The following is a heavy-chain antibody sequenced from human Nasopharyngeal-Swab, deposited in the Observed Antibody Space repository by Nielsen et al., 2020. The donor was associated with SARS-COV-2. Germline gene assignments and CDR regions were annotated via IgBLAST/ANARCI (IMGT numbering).Heavy chain of an antibody. Sequence: VRQAPGKGLEWVANIKQDESEKYYVDSVKGRFTVSRDNAKKSLYLQMNSLRAEDTAVYYCARDRRYYYDSSGYITDAFDIWGQGTMVTVSS. J-gene: IGHJ3*02. V-gene: IGHV3-7*03. CDR3: ARDRRYYYDSSGYITDAFDI. D-gene: IGHD3-22*01. CDR2: IKQDESEK.